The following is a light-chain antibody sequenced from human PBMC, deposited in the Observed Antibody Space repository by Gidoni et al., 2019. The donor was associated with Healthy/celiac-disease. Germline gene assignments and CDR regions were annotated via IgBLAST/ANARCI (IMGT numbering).Light chain of an antibody. Sequence: QYVLTQPPSASGTPAPRVTISCSGSSSNIGSNYVYWYQQLPGTAPKLLIYRNNQRPSGVADRFSGSKSGTSASPAISGLGSEDEADYYCAAWDDSLSGLVFGTGTKVTVL. J-gene: IGLJ1*01. CDR2: RNN. CDR1: SSNIGSNY. CDR3: AAWDDSLSGLV. V-gene: IGLV1-47*01.